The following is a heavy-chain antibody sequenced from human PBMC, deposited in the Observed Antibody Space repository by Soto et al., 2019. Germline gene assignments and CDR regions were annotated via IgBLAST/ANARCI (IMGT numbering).Heavy chain of an antibody. CDR1: GGSFSGYY. J-gene: IGHJ6*02. CDR3: ARQLGATLGGGMDV. CDR2: INHSGST. V-gene: IGHV4-34*01. Sequence: SETLSLTCAVYGGSFSGYYWSWIRQPPGKGLEWIGEINHSGSTNYNPSLKSRVTISVDTSKNQFSLKLSSVTAADTAVYYRARQLGATLGGGMDVWGQGTTVTVSS. D-gene: IGHD1-26*01.